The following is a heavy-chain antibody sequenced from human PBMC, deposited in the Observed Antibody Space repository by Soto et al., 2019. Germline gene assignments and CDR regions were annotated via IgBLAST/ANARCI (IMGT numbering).Heavy chain of an antibody. Sequence: QITMRESGPTLVKPTQTLTLTCSFSGFSLSASGVGVGWIRQPPGKALEWLALVFWDDDKFYSPPLQSRLTITNATSKRQVVITVTNLDPVDTATYYCPPSSPDGSFDVWGQGTMVTVSS. D-gene: IGHD3-10*01. CDR2: VFWDDDK. CDR3: PPSSPDGSFDV. CDR1: GFSLSASGVG. J-gene: IGHJ3*01. V-gene: IGHV2-5*02.